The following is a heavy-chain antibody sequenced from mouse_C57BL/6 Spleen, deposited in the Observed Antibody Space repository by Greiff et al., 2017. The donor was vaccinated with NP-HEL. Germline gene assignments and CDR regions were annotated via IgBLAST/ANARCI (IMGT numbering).Heavy chain of an antibody. CDR1: GFTFSDYG. D-gene: IGHD2-4*01. CDR3: ARRDYDQAMDY. V-gene: IGHV5-15*01. CDR2: ISNLAYSI. J-gene: IGHJ4*01. Sequence: EVHLVESGGGLVQPGGSLKLSCAASGFTFSDYGMAWVRQAPRKGPEWVAFISNLAYSIYSADTVTGRFTISRENAKNTLYLEMSSLRSEDTAMYYCARRDYDQAMDYWGQGTSVTVSS.